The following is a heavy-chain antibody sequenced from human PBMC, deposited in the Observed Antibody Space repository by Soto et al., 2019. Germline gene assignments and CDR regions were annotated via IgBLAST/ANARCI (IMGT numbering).Heavy chain of an antibody. Sequence: PSETLSLTCAVYGGSFSGYYWSWIRQPPGKGLEWIGEINHSGSTNYNPSLKSRVTISVDTSENQFSLKLSSVTAADTAVYYCAIQSLGELSAWGQGTLVTVSS. D-gene: IGHD3-16*02. CDR2: INHSGST. J-gene: IGHJ5*02. CDR3: AIQSLGELSA. V-gene: IGHV4-34*01. CDR1: GGSFSGYY.